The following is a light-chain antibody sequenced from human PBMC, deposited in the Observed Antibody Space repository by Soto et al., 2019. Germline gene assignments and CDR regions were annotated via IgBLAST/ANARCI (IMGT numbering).Light chain of an antibody. J-gene: IGKJ1*01. V-gene: IGKV3-20*01. CDR1: QSVRSN. CDR3: QQYGSSQT. Sequence: EIVMTQSPATLSVSPGERATLSCRASQSVRSNLAWHQQKPGQAPRLLIYAASTRATGIPDRFSGSGSGTDFTLTISRLEPEDFAVYYCQQYGSSQTFGQGTKVDIK. CDR2: AAS.